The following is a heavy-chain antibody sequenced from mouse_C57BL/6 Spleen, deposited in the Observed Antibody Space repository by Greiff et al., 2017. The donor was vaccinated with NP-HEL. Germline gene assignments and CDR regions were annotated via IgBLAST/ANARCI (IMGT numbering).Heavy chain of an antibody. V-gene: IGHV1-81*01. J-gene: IGHJ2*01. CDR1: GYTFTSYG. D-gene: IGHD1-1*01. Sequence: VKLMESGAELARPGASVKLSCKASGYTFTSYGISWVKQRTGQGLEWIGEIYPRSGNTYYNEKFKGKATLTADKSSSTAYMELRSLTSEDSAVYFCARVLITTVVATDYWGQGTTLTVSS. CDR3: ARVLITTVVATDY. CDR2: IYPRSGNT.